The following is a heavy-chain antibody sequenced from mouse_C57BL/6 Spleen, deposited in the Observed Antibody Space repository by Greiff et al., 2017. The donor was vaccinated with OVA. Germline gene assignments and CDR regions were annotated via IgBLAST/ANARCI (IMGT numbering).Heavy chain of an antibody. CDR2: ILPGSGST. D-gene: IGHD1-1*02. V-gene: IGHV1-9*01. Sequence: VQLQQSGAELMKPGASVKLSCKATGYTFTGYWIEWVKQRPGHGLEWIGEILPGSGSTNYNEKFKGKATFTVDTSSNTAYMQLSSLTTEDSASYCGARSHCCGGSYGWFADWGKGTMVTVSA. CDR1: GYTFTGYW. CDR3: ARSHCCGGSYGWFAD. J-gene: IGHJ3*01.